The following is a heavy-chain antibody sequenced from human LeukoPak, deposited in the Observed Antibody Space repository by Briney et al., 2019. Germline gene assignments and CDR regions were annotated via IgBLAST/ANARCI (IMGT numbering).Heavy chain of an antibody. CDR3: ARVGIAAAGHHNWFDP. V-gene: IGHV4-59*01. Sequence: SETLSLTSTVSGGSISSYYWSWIRQPPGKGLEWIGYIYYSGSTNYNPSLKSRVTISVDTSKNQFSLKLSSVTAADTAVYYCARVGIAAAGHHNWFDPWGQGTLVTVSS. CDR2: IYYSGST. D-gene: IGHD6-13*01. CDR1: GGSISSYY. J-gene: IGHJ5*02.